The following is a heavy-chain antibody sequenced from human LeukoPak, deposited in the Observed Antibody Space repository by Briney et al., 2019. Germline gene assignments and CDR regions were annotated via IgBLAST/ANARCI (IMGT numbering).Heavy chain of an antibody. J-gene: IGHJ4*02. CDR1: GFTFSSYG. CDR3: AKAATQAVAGSAFDY. D-gene: IGHD6-19*01. CDR2: ISYDGSNK. Sequence: GVSLRLSCAASGFTFSSYGMHWVRQAPGKGLEWVAVISYDGSNKYYADSVKGRFTISRDNSKNTLYLQMNSLRAEDTAVYYCAKAATQAVAGSAFDYWGQGTLVTV. V-gene: IGHV3-30*18.